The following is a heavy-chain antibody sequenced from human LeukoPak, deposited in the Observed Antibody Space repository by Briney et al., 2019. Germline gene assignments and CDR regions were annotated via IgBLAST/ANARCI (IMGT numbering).Heavy chain of an antibody. Sequence: GGSLRLSCAASGFTFSTYAVSWVRQAPGKGLEWVSCISGSGGNTYSADSVKGRFTISRDNSKNLLYLQMNSLRAEDTALYYCAKDRSCTNDICHGDFDYWGQGTLVTVSS. CDR1: GFTFSTYA. D-gene: IGHD2-8*01. CDR2: ISGSGGNT. V-gene: IGHV3-23*01. J-gene: IGHJ4*02. CDR3: AKDRSCTNDICHGDFDY.